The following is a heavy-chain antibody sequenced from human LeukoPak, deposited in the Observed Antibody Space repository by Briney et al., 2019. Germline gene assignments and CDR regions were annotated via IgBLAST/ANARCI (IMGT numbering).Heavy chain of an antibody. V-gene: IGHV1-69*04. CDR1: GGTFSSYA. Sequence: ASVKVSCKASGGTFSSYAISWVRQAPGQGLEWMGRIIPILGIANYAQKFQGRVTITADKSTSTAYMELSSLRSEDTAVYYCARVRVYDSSGHPGNYWGQGTLVTVSS. CDR2: IIPILGIA. CDR3: ARVRVYDSSGHPGNY. J-gene: IGHJ4*02. D-gene: IGHD3-22*01.